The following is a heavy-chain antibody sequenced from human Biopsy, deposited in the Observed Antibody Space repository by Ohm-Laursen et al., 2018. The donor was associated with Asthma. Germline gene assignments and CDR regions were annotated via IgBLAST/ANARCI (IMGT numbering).Heavy chain of an antibody. CDR3: ARVASYGDIYFAIDV. J-gene: IGHJ6*02. D-gene: IGHD4-17*01. V-gene: IGHV4-30-4*02. CDR2: VFYSGTT. CDR1: GAYIGTPDYH. Sequence: SDTLSLTCTVSGAYIGTPDYHWSWIRQSPGKGLEWIGFVFYSGTTHYSPSLARRVSISVDTSRNQFSMTLRSVTAADSAVYLCARVASYGDIYFAIDVWGPGTTVSV.